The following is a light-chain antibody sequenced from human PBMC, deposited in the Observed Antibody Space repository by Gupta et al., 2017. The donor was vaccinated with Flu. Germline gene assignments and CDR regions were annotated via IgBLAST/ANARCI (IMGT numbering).Light chain of an antibody. CDR1: QSINSW. Sequence: DVQMTQSPSTLSAAVGDRVTITCRASQSINSWLAWYQQKPGKAPKLLIYKASTLESGVPSRFSGSGSGTEFNLTITSLQPDDFATYYCQQYHSYWTFGHGTKVEI. J-gene: IGKJ1*01. V-gene: IGKV1-5*03. CDR3: QQYHSYWT. CDR2: KAS.